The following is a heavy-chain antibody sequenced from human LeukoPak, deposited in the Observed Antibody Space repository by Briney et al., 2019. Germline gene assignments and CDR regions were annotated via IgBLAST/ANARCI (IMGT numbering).Heavy chain of an antibody. J-gene: IGHJ5*02. CDR2: IIPIFGIA. V-gene: IGHV1-69*04. CDR1: GGTFISYA. Sequence: SVKVSFKASGGTFISYAISWVRQAPGQGLEWMGRIIPIFGIANYAQKFQGRVTITADKSTSTAYMELSSLRSEDTAVYYCAREDRGAIVVVPAAKGGWFDPWGQGTLVTVSS. D-gene: IGHD2-2*01. CDR3: AREDRGAIVVVPAAKGGWFDP.